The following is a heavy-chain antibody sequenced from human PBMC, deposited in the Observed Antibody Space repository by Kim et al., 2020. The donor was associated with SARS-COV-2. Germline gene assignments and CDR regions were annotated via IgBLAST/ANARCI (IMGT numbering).Heavy chain of an antibody. CDR2: IRIQSNSYPT. Sequence: GGSLRLSCVASDFTFSDSAIPWVRHASGKALEWVSRIRIQSNSYPTAYAASVEGRFTISRADSKTTAYLQMKSPKTEDTAVYDCTLVPVMPPAF. J-gene: IGHJ3*01. V-gene: IGHV3-73*01. CDR1: DFTFSDSA. CDR3: TLVPVMPPAF. D-gene: IGHD2-2*01.